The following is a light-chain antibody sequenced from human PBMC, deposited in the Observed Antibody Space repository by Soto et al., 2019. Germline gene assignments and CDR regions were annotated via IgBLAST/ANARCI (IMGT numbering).Light chain of an antibody. Sequence: EIVLTQSPATLSLSPGERATLSCRASQSVSSYLAWYQQKPGQAPRLLIYDASNRATGIPARFSGSGSGTAFTLTISSLEPEEFGVYYCQQRSNWPPYTFGQGTKLEIK. CDR2: DAS. J-gene: IGKJ2*01. CDR3: QQRSNWPPYT. CDR1: QSVSSY. V-gene: IGKV3-11*01.